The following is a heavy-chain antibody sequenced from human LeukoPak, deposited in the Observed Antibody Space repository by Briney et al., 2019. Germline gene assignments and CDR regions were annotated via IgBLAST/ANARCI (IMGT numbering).Heavy chain of an antibody. CDR2: IYSGGTT. CDR3: AKDEGFDP. J-gene: IGHJ5*02. CDR1: GFTVSSNF. Sequence: GGSLRLSCAVSGFTVSSNFMSWVRQAPGKGLEWVSLIYSGGTTYYADSVKGRFTISRDNSKNTLYLQMNRLTAEDTAVYYCAKDEGFDPWGQGTLVTVSS. V-gene: IGHV3-66*01.